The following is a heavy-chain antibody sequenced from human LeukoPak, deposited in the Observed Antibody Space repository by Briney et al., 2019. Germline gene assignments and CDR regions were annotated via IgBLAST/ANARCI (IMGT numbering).Heavy chain of an antibody. V-gene: IGHV4-59*01. CDR1: GGSISNYY. CDR3: AGGLIAAAGTRVDY. D-gene: IGHD6-13*01. CDR2: MYYSGST. Sequence: SETLPLTCTVSGGSISNYYWSWIRQPPGKGLEWIGYMYYSGSTNYNPSLKSRVTISADTSKNQFSLKLSSVTAADTAVYYCAGGLIAAAGTRVDYWGQGTLVTVSS. J-gene: IGHJ4*02.